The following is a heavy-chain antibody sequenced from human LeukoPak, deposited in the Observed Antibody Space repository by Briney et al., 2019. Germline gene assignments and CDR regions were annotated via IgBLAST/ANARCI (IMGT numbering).Heavy chain of an antibody. CDR3: ARHDTHDFWSGSYPIPY. Sequence: PGGSLGLSCAASGFTFSSYSMNWVRQAPGKGLEWVSSISSSSSYIYYADSVKGRFTISRDNAKNSLYLQMNSLRAEDTAVYYCARHDTHDFWSGSYPIPYWGQGTLVTVSS. CDR2: ISSSSSYI. CDR1: GFTFSSYS. V-gene: IGHV3-21*01. J-gene: IGHJ4*02. D-gene: IGHD3-3*01.